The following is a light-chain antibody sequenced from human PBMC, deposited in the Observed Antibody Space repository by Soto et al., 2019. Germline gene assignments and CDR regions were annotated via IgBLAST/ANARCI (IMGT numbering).Light chain of an antibody. V-gene: IGKV3-15*01. CDR3: QQYNVWPFT. CDR1: QNVRSN. J-gene: IGKJ2*01. Sequence: EVVMTQSPATLSVSPGERATLSCRASQNVRSNLAWYQQKPGQAPRILIYTSSSRATDIPARFSGSGSGTEFTLTISSLQSEDFAVYYCQQYNVWPFTFGQGTKLEIK. CDR2: TSS.